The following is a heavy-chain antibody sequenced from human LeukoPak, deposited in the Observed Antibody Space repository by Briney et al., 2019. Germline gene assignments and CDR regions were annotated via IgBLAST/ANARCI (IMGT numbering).Heavy chain of an antibody. CDR3: ARNTDSSSWSSYYYMDV. J-gene: IGHJ6*03. Sequence: GGSLRLSCAASGFTFSSYSMNWVRQAPGKGLEWVSSISSSSSYIYYADSVKGRFTTSRDNAKNSLYLQMNSLRAEDTAVYYCARNTDSSSWSSYYYMDVWGKGTTVTISS. V-gene: IGHV3-21*01. CDR1: GFTFSSYS. D-gene: IGHD6-13*01. CDR2: ISSSSSYI.